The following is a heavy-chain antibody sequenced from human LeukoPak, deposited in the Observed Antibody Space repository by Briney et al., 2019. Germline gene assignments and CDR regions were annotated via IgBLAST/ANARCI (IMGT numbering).Heavy chain of an antibody. V-gene: IGHV4-59*01. D-gene: IGHD6-19*01. CDR3: ARENSLRGFASGLGFNY. CDR2: IYGSGYT. CDR1: GGSISGWY. J-gene: IGHJ4*02. Sequence: SETLSLTCTVSGGSISGWYWSWIRQPPGKGLEWIGYIYGSGYTNYNPSLKSRVTMSIDTSKNHFSLKLTSVTAADTATYYCARENSLRGFASGLGFNYWGQGILVTVSS.